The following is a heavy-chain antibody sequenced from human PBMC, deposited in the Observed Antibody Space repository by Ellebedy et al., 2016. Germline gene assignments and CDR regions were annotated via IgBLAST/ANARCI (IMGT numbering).Heavy chain of an antibody. CDR2: IYHSGST. CDR1: GGSISSGGYY. D-gene: IGHD3-10*01. Sequence: LRLXXTVSGGSISSGGYYWSWIRQHPGKGLEWIGEIYHSGSTNYNPSLKSRVTISVDKSKNQFSLKLSSVTAADTAVYYCARGGGWFGELQFDPWGQGTLVTVSS. V-gene: IGHV4-31*03. J-gene: IGHJ5*02. CDR3: ARGGGWFGELQFDP.